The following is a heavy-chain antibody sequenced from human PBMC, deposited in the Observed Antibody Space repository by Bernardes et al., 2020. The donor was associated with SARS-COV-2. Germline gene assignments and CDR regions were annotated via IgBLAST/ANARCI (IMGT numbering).Heavy chain of an antibody. CDR1: GASINSGNYY. J-gene: IGHJ5*02. CDR3: ARKPSGYESMWFDT. CDR2: IYTSGSP. D-gene: IGHD5-12*01. V-gene: IGHV4-61*02. Sequence: SETLSLTCNVSGASINSGNYYWNWIRQPAGKGLEWIGRIYTSGSPTYSPSLQTRVSMSLDTSKNQFSLKLSSVTAADTAVYYCARKPSGYESMWFDTWGQGALVTVSS.